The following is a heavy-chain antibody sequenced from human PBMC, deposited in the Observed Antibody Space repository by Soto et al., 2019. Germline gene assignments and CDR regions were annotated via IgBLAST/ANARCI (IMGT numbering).Heavy chain of an antibody. V-gene: IGHV2-26*01. CDR2: IFSNDEK. CDR3: ARMGEYSSGWYPFDY. CDR1: GFSLSNARLG. J-gene: IGHJ4*02. Sequence: QVTLKESGPVLVKPTETLTLTCTVSGFSLSNARLGVSWIRQPPGKALEWLAHIFSNDEKSYSTFLKSRLTNPKATSKSPVVLTMTNMDPVDTATYYCARMGEYSSGWYPFDYWGQGTLVTVSS. D-gene: IGHD6-19*01.